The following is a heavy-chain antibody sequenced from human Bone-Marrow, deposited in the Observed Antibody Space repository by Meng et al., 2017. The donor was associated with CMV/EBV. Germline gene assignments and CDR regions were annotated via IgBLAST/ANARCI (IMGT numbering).Heavy chain of an antibody. V-gene: IGHV3-74*01. CDR2: INSDGSST. Sequence: GESLKISCAASGFTFSSYWMHWVRQAPGKGLVWVSRINSDGSSTSYADSVKGRFTISRDNAKNTLYLQMNSLRAEDTAVYYCARDDTYYDFWSGYYPYYYYGMDVWGPGPTVTCSS. CDR3: ARDDTYYDFWSGYYPYYYYGMDV. J-gene: IGHJ6*01. D-gene: IGHD3-3*01. CDR1: GFTFSSYW.